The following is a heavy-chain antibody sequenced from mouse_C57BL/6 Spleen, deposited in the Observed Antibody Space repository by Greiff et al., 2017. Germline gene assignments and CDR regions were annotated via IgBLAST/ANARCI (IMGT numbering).Heavy chain of an antibody. V-gene: IGHV1-72*01. J-gene: IGHJ1*03. D-gene: IGHD1-1*01. CDR2: IDPNSGGT. CDR1: GYTFTSSW. CDR3: ASPYGSSSYWYFDV. Sequence: QVQLQQPGAELVKPGASVKLSSKASGYTFTSSWMHWLKQRPGRGLEWIGRIDPNSGGTKYNEKFKSKATLTVDKPSSTAYMQLSSLTSEDSSVYYCASPYGSSSYWYFDVWGTGTTVTVSS.